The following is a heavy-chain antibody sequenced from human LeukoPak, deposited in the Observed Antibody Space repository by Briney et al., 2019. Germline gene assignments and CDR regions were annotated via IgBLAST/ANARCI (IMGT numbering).Heavy chain of an antibody. V-gene: IGHV4-30-2*01. CDR2: IYHSGST. J-gene: IGHJ5*02. CDR1: GGSISSGGYS. CDR3: ARAAVVPAAIWFDP. Sequence: SETLSLTCAVSGGSISSGGYSWSWIRQPPGKGLEWIGYIYHSGSTYYNPSLKSRVTISVDRSKNQFSLKLSSVTAADTAVYYCARAAVVPAAIWFDPWGQGTLVTVSS. D-gene: IGHD2-2*01.